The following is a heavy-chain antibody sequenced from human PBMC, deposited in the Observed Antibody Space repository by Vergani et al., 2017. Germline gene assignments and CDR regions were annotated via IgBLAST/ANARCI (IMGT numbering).Heavy chain of an antibody. D-gene: IGHD3/OR15-3a*01. CDR1: GSTFTTYG. J-gene: IGHJ6*03. CDR3: AREGTGGTLGRYMDV. V-gene: IGHV3-33*01. CDR2: IWYDGSKT. Sequence: QEQLVESGGGVVQPGGSLRLSCTAASGSTFTTYGVHWVRQAPGKGLEWVAAIWYDGSKTNYADSVKGRFTISRDSSKNTLFLQLNSLRDEDTAVYYCAREGTGGTLGRYMDVWGKGTTVTVSS.